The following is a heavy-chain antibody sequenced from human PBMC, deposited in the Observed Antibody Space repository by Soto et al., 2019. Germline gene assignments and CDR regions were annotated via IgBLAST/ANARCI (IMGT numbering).Heavy chain of an antibody. J-gene: IGHJ6*02. CDR1: GYTFTSYG. V-gene: IGHV1-18*01. D-gene: IGHD2-15*01. CDR3: ARGIAPYYYGMDV. Sequence: QVQLVQSGAEVKKPGASVKVSCKASGYTFTSYGISWVRQAHGQGLEWMGWISAYNGNPNYAQKLQGRVTMTTDTSTSTDYVELRSLSSDDTAVYYCARGIAPYYYGMDVWGQGTTVTVSS. CDR2: ISAYNGNP.